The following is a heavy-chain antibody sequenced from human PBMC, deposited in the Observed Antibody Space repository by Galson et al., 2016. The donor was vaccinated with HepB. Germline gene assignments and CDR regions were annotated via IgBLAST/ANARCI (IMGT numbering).Heavy chain of an antibody. CDR1: GFTFSSYG. CDR2: IWYDGSNK. J-gene: IGHJ6*02. V-gene: IGHV3-33*01. Sequence: SRRLSCAASGFTFSSYGMHWVRQAPGKGLEWVAVIWYDGSNKYYADSVKGRFTISRDNSKNTLYLQMNSLRAEDTAVYYCARGRPYCSSTSCYPTYYYYYGMNVWGQGTTVTVSS. CDR3: ARGRPYCSSTSCYPTYYYYYGMNV. D-gene: IGHD2-2*01.